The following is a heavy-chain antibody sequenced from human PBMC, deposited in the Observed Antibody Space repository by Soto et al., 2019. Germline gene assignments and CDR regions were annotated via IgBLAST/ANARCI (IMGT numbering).Heavy chain of an antibody. D-gene: IGHD6-19*01. CDR1: GYTFTSYA. Sequence: QVQLVQSGAEVKKPGASVKVSCKASGYTFTSYAMHWVRQAPGQRLEWMGWINAGNGNTKYSQKFQGRVTVTRDTSASTAYAELRSLRSQATAVYSCASVISGWYSFDYWGQGTLVTVSS. V-gene: IGHV1-3*01. CDR2: INAGNGNT. CDR3: ASVISGWYSFDY. J-gene: IGHJ4*02.